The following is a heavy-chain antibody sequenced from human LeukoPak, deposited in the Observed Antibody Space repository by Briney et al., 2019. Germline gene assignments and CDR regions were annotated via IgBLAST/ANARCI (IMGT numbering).Heavy chain of an antibody. CDR1: GFTFSSYG. Sequence: GGSLRLSCAASGFTFSSYGMHWVRQALGKGLEWVAVISYDGSNKYYADSVKGRFTISRDNSKNTLYLQMNSLRAEDTAVYYCAKIAVAGSYGMDVWGQGTTVTVSS. CDR3: AKIAVAGSYGMDV. CDR2: ISYDGSNK. D-gene: IGHD6-19*01. V-gene: IGHV3-30*18. J-gene: IGHJ6*02.